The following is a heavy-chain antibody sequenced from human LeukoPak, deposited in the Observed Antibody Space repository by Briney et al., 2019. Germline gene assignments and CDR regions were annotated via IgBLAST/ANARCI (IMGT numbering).Heavy chain of an antibody. J-gene: IGHJ4*02. D-gene: IGHD5-12*01. CDR3: ARDVGGYAFDY. CDR2: IWYDGSNG. V-gene: IGHV3-33*01. Sequence: GGSLRLSCAASGFTFSNYGMHWVRQAPGKGLEWVAVIWYDGSNGYYADSVKGRFTISRDNSKNTVYLQVNSLRAEDTAIYYCARDVGGYAFDYWGQGTLVTVSS. CDR1: GFTFSNYG.